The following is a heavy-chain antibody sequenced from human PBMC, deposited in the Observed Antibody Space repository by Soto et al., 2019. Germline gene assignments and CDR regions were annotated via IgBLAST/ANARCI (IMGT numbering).Heavy chain of an antibody. J-gene: IGHJ4*02. Sequence: QVQLVQSGAEVKKPGASVKVSCKASGYTFTSYGISWVRQAPGQGLEWMGWISAYNGNTKYAQKLQGRVTTTTDTSKSTAYMELRSLRSEDTAVYYCARDLGGSYYAPVDYWGQGTLVTVSS. CDR3: ARDLGGSYYAPVDY. CDR2: ISAYNGNT. D-gene: IGHD1-26*01. CDR1: GYTFTSYG. V-gene: IGHV1-18*01.